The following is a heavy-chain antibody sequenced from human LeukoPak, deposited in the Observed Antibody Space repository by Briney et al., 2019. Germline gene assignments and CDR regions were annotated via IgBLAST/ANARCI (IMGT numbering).Heavy chain of an antibody. D-gene: IGHD6-19*01. CDR2: IYYSGGT. CDR3: ARQREAGPYNWFVP. V-gene: IGHV4-39*01. CDR1: GGSISSSSYY. J-gene: IGHJ5*02. Sequence: SETLSLTCTVSGGSISSSSYYWGWIRQPPGRGLEWIGSIYYSGGTYYNPSLKSRVTISVDTSKNQFALKLSAVTAADTAVYYWARQREAGPYNWFVPWGQGTLVTVSS.